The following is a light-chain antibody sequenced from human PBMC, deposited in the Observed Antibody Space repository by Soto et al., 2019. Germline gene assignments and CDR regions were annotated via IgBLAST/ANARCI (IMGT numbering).Light chain of an antibody. V-gene: IGLV2-23*02. CDR1: SSDVGSYNL. CDR3: CSYAGSSTCV. Sequence: QSVLTQPASVSGSPGQSITISCTGTSSDVGSYNLVSWYQQHPGKAPKLMIYEVSKRPSGVSNRFSGSKSGNTASLTISGLQAEDEADYYCCSYAGSSTCVFGGGTKLTVL. CDR2: EVS. J-gene: IGLJ3*02.